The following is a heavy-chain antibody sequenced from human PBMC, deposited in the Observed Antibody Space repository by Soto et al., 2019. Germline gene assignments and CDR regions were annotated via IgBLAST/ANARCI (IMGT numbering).Heavy chain of an antibody. Sequence: SVKVSCKASGGTLSSFINYPINWVRQAPRQGLEWMGGIVPNVGTVNYAQKFQGRVTITADKSTGTAYMEVSSLRSEDTALYYCARRDTSGFLRYFDNWGQGTLVTVSS. CDR1: GGTLSSFINYP. J-gene: IGHJ4*02. D-gene: IGHD3-3*01. CDR2: IVPNVGTV. V-gene: IGHV1-69*06. CDR3: ARRDTSGFLRYFDN.